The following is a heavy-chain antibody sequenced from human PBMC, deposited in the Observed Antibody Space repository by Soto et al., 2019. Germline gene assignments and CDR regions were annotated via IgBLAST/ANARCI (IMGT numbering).Heavy chain of an antibody. V-gene: IGHV3-53*01. D-gene: IGHD1-26*01. CDR1: GVTGSSIY. Sequence: GGSLRLSCAAAGVTGSSIYMSWVRQGPGKGLEWVSVIYSGGSTYYADSVKGRFTISRDNSKNTLYLQMNSLRAEDTAVYYCARDRYPFDYWGQGTLVTVSS. J-gene: IGHJ4*02. CDR3: ARDRYPFDY. CDR2: IYSGGST.